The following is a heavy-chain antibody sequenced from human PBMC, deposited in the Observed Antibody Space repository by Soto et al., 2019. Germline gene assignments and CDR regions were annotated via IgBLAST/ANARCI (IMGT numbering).Heavy chain of an antibody. D-gene: IGHD2-2*01. CDR2: INPSGGST. CDR1: GYTFTSYH. V-gene: IGHV1-46*01. Sequence: ASVKVSCKASGYTFTSYHMHWVRQAPGQGLEWMGIINPSGGSTSYAQKFQGRVTVTRDTSTSTVYMELSSLRSEDTAVYYCARDIVLVPAATYYFDYWGQGTLVTVSS. CDR3: ARDIVLVPAATYYFDY. J-gene: IGHJ4*02.